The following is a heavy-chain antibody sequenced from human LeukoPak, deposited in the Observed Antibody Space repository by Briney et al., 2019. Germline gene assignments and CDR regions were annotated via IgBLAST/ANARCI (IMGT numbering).Heavy chain of an antibody. CDR2: INHSGST. Sequence: SETLSLTCAVYGGSFSGYYWSWIRQPPGKGLEWIGEINHSGSTNYNPSLKSRVTISVDTSKNQFSLKLSSVTAGDTAVYYCARGLNFYSGSSNWFDPWGQGTLVTVSS. V-gene: IGHV4-34*01. CDR1: GGSFSGYY. J-gene: IGHJ5*02. CDR3: ARGLNFYSGSSNWFDP. D-gene: IGHD1-26*01.